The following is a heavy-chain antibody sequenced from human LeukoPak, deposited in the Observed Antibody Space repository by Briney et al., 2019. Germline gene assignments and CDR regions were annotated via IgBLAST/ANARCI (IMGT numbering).Heavy chain of an antibody. Sequence: ASVKVSCKVSGYTLTELSMHWVRQAPGKGLEWMGGFDPEDGETIYAQKFQGRVTMTEDTSTDTAYMELSSLRSEDTAVYYCATRDPRIAAAGREGYMDVWAKGPRSPSP. V-gene: IGHV1-24*01. CDR1: GYTLTELS. CDR2: FDPEDGET. D-gene: IGHD6-13*01. J-gene: IGHJ6*03. CDR3: ATRDPRIAAAGREGYMDV.